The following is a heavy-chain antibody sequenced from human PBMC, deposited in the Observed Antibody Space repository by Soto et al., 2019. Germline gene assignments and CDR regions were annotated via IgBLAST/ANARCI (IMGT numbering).Heavy chain of an antibody. Sequence: GVSLSLSCAASGFNFSYYYMSWIRQAPGKGLEWVSYISSSGSTIYYADSVKGRFTISRDNAKNSLYLQMNSLRAEDTAVYYCARVRFSTYYYDNYGMDVWGQGTTVTVSS. CDR2: ISSSGSTI. CDR1: GFNFSYYY. V-gene: IGHV3-11*01. CDR3: ARVRFSTYYYDNYGMDV. D-gene: IGHD3-22*01. J-gene: IGHJ6*02.